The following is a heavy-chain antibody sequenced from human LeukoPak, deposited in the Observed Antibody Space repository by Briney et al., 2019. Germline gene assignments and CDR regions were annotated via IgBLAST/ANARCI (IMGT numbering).Heavy chain of an antibody. CDR2: IYTSGST. Sequence: SETLSLTCTVSGGSISSYYWSWIRQPAGKGLEWIGRIYTSGSTNYNPSLKSRVTISVDTSKNQFSLKLSSVTAADTAVYYCARGRIAAAGNWFDPWGQGTLVTVSS. D-gene: IGHD6-13*01. V-gene: IGHV4-4*07. CDR3: ARGRIAAAGNWFDP. CDR1: GGSISSYY. J-gene: IGHJ5*02.